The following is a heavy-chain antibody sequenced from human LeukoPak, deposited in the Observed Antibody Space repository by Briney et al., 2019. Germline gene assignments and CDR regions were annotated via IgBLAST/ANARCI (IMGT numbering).Heavy chain of an antibody. CDR2: IYTSGIT. J-gene: IGHJ3*02. V-gene: IGHV4-61*02. CDR3: AREGITIFGVVIMDAFDI. D-gene: IGHD3-3*01. CDR1: GGSISSGSYY. Sequence: SQTLSLXCTVSGGSISSGSYYWSWSRQPAGKGLEWIGRIYTSGITNYNPSLKSRVTISVDTSKNQFSLKLSSVTAADTAVYYCAREGITIFGVVIMDAFDIWGQGTMVTVSS.